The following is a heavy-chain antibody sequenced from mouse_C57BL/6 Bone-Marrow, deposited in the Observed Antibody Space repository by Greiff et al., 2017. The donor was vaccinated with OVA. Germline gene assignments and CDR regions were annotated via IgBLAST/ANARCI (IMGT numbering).Heavy chain of an antibody. CDR2: ISSGGDYI. D-gene: IGHD1-1*01. CDR1: GFTFSSYA. Sequence: EVMLVESGEGLVKPGGSLKLSCAASGFTFSSYAMSWVRQTPEKRLEWVAYISSGGDYIYYADTVKGRFTISRDNARNTLYLQMSSLKSEDTAMYYCTRDRFITTVVDWYFDVWGTGTTVTVSS. V-gene: IGHV5-9-1*02. CDR3: TRDRFITTVVDWYFDV. J-gene: IGHJ1*03.